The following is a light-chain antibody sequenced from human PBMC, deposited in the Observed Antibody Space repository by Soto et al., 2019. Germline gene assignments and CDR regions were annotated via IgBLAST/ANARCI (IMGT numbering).Light chain of an antibody. V-gene: IGKV1-5*01. CDR2: GAS. J-gene: IGKJ1*01. CDR3: QHHNSYSQT. CDR1: QSIRHY. Sequence: DIQMTQSPPTLSASVGDRVTITCRASQSIRHYLAWYQQMPGKAPKLLIYGASTLQSGVPSRFSGSGSGTEFTLTISSLQPDDFGNSFCQHHNSYSQTFGQGTKV.